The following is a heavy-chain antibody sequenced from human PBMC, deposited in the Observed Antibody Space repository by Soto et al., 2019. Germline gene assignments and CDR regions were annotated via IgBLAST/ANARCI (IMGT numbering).Heavy chain of an antibody. J-gene: IGHJ6*02. V-gene: IGHV3-23*01. CDR2: ISGSGGST. Sequence: EVQLLESGGGLVQPGGSLRLSCAASGFTFSSYAMSWVRQAPGNGLEWVSAISGSGGSTYYADSVKGRFTISRDNYNNTLYLQMNSLRAEDTAVYYCAKVQGAHDFWSGYYPYGMDVWGQGPTVTVSS. CDR1: GFTFSSYA. D-gene: IGHD3-3*01. CDR3: AKVQGAHDFWSGYYPYGMDV.